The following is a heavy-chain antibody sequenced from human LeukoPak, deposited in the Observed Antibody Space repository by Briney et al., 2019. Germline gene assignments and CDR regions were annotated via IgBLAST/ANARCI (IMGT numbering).Heavy chain of an antibody. V-gene: IGHV5-51*01. CDR3: ARFSGPSLEKNWFDP. CDR2: IFPLDSTV. Sequence: GESLKISCKGSGYRFSDYWIGWVRQMPGKGLEWKGIIFPLDSTVRYSPSLQGPVTISADKSLSTAYLQWSSLEASDTAIYFCARFSGPSLEKNWFDPWGQGTLVTVSS. J-gene: IGHJ5*02. CDR1: GYRFSDYW. D-gene: IGHD3-10*01.